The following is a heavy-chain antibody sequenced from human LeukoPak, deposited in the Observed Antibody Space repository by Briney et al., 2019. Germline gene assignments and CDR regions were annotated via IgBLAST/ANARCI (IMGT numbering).Heavy chain of an antibody. D-gene: IGHD3-16*02. V-gene: IGHV3-30*02. CDR3: AKEQFKYYDYVWGSYRYEPPLDY. J-gene: IGHJ4*02. Sequence: PGGSLRLSCAASGFTFSSYGMHWVRQAPGKGLEWVAFIRNDGSNKYYADSVKGRFTISRDTSKNTLYLQMNSLRAEDTAVYYCAKEQFKYYDYVWGSYRYEPPLDYWGQGTLVTVSS. CDR2: IRNDGSNK. CDR1: GFTFSSYG.